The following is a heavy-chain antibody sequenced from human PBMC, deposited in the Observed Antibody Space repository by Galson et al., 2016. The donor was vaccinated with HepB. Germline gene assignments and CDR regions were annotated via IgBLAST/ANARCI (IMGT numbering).Heavy chain of an antibody. J-gene: IGHJ6*02. Sequence: SVKVSCKASGGTFISYAISWVRQAPGQGLEWMGRIIPIVGIANYAQKFQGRVTITADKSTSTAYMELSSLRSEDTAVYYCARYRGIPAAPWGYGMDVWGQGTTVTVSS. CDR2: IIPIVGIA. CDR1: GGTFISYA. CDR3: ARYRGIPAAPWGYGMDV. V-gene: IGHV1-69*04. D-gene: IGHD6-13*01.